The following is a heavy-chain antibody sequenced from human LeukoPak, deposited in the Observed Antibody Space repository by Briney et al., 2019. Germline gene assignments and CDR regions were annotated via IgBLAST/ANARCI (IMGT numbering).Heavy chain of an antibody. CDR3: ARGFRRTYCYDSSGYPFDY. CDR1: GGPFSGYY. D-gene: IGHD3-22*01. V-gene: IGHV4-34*01. Sequence: SETLSLTCAVYGGPFSGYYWSWIRQPPGKGLEWIGEINHSGSTNYNPSLKSRVTISVDASKNQYSLKLSSVTAADTAVYYCARGFRRTYCYDSSGYPFDYWGQGTLVTVSS. J-gene: IGHJ4*02. CDR2: INHSGST.